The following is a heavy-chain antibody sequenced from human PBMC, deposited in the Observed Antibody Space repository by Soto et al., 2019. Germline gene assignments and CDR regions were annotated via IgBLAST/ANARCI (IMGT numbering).Heavy chain of an antibody. CDR3: VIVRSYDYGSWSYYKYYFDY. V-gene: IGHV4-34*01. J-gene: IGHJ4*02. D-gene: IGHD3-10*01. Sequence: SETLSLTCAVYGGSFSGYYWSWIRQPPGKGLEWIGEINHSGSTNYNPSLKSRVTISVDTSKNQFSLKLSSVTAADTAVYYCVIVRSYDYGSWSYYKYYFDYWGQGTLVTVSS. CDR1: GGSFSGYY. CDR2: INHSGST.